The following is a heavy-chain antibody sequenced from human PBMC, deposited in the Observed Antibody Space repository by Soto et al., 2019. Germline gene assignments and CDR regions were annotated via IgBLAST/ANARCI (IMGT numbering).Heavy chain of an antibody. CDR1: GYDFTAYP. J-gene: IGHJ4*02. V-gene: IGHV1-18*04. CDR2: ISTSNGVT. D-gene: IGHD2-21*01. CDR3: ARTGIVNRGDYDY. Sequence: QVHLVQSGPEVKKPGASVKVSCEPSGYDFTAYPISWVRQAPGQGLEWMGWISTSNGVTHYAQHLQGRVTMTTDTSTSTVYMELRILKSDDTAVYYFARTGIVNRGDYDYWGQGTLVTVSS.